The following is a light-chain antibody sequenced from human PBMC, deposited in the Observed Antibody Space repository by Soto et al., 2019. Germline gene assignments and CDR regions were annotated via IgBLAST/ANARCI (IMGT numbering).Light chain of an antibody. Sequence: DIPMTQSPSSLSASVGDRVTITCRASQSVGNYLNWYQQKPGKAPNLLIYGASTLQSGVPSRFSGSESGTDFTLTISSLQPEDFATYYCQQSYSTPFTFGPGTKVDIK. CDR1: QSVGNY. CDR2: GAS. V-gene: IGKV1-39*01. J-gene: IGKJ3*01. CDR3: QQSYSTPFT.